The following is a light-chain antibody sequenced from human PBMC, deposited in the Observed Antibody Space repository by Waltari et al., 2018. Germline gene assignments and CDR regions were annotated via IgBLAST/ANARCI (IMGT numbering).Light chain of an antibody. CDR1: ASDVAFYNY. CDR3: NSYTGSSSWV. J-gene: IGLJ3*02. CDR2: DVS. Sequence: QSALTQPASVSGSPGQSITISCTGTASDVAFYNYVSWYKQHPGKAPKVIIYDVSERPSGVSNRFSGSKSGNTAYLTISGLQAEDEADYYCNSYTGSSSWVFGGGTKLTV. V-gene: IGLV2-14*03.